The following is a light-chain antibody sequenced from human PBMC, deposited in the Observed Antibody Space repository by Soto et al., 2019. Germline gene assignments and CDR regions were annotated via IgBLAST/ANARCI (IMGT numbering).Light chain of an antibody. V-gene: IGLV2-14*03. CDR3: NSYTSNNTYV. CDR2: DVS. CDR1: SSDVGGYNY. J-gene: IGLJ1*01. Sequence: QSALTQPASVSGSPGQSITISCTGTSSDVGGYNYVSWYQQHPGKAPKLMIYDVSNRPSGVSNRFSGSKSGNTASLTISGLRAEDEDDYYCNSYTSNNTYVFGTGTKLTVL.